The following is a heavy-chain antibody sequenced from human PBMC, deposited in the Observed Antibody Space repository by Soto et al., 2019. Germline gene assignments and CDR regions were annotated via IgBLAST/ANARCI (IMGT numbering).Heavy chain of an antibody. CDR3: ARYADEGYFDS. CDR1: GGSISTGGYY. V-gene: IGHV4-31*03. CDR2: IYYSGAT. Sequence: QVQLQESGPGLVKPSQTLSLTCTVSGGSISTGGYYWNWIRQHPGKGLEWIGYIYYSGATYYNPSLKSRFTISVDTSKNQYSPKLSSVTAADTAVYYCARYADEGYFDSWGQGTLVTVSS. J-gene: IGHJ4*02.